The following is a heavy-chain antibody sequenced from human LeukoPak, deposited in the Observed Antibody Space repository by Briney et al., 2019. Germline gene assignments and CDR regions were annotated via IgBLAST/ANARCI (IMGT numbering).Heavy chain of an antibody. V-gene: IGHV1-2*02. CDR1: GYTFTGYY. CDR3: VRDDCTNGVCLFDY. D-gene: IGHD2-8*01. Sequence: ASVKVSCKASGYTFTGYYMHWVRQAPGQGLEWMGWINPNSGGASYAQKFQGRVTLTRDTSISAAYMELTRLTSDDTAVYSCVRDDCTNGVCLFDYWGQGTLVTVSS. J-gene: IGHJ4*02. CDR2: INPNSGGA.